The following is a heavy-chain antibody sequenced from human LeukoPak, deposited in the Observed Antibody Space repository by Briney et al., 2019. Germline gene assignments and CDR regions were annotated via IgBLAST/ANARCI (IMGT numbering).Heavy chain of an antibody. V-gene: IGHV3-23*01. CDR2: ITNNADAT. J-gene: IGHJ6*02. CDR1: GFTFRNFA. CDR3: AKDFWSGNYQSGGLDV. D-gene: IGHD3-3*01. Sequence: GGSLRLSCAASGFTFRNFAMSWVRQAPGKGLEWVSHITNNADATYYADSVKGRFTVSRDNSNNILYLQLDGLRAEDAAVYYCAKDFWSGNYQSGGLDVWAQGSTVTVSS.